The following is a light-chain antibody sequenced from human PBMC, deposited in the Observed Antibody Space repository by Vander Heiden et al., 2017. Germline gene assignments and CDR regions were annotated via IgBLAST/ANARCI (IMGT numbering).Light chain of an antibody. CDR3: QSYDSSLSVSL. Sequence: QSVLTQPPSVPAAPGQRVTISCTGSSSNIGAGYDVHWYQQLPGTAPKLLIYGDSNRPSGVPDRFSGSKSGTSASLAITGLQAEDEADYYCQSYDSSLSVSLFGGGTKLTVL. CDR1: SSNIGAGYD. J-gene: IGLJ2*01. CDR2: GDS. V-gene: IGLV1-40*01.